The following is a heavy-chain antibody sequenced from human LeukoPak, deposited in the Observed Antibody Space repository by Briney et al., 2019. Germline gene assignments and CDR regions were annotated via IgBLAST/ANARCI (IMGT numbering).Heavy chain of an antibody. CDR2: ISSSGSYI. CDR3: ASYGDYRYYFDY. J-gene: IGHJ4*02. CDR1: GFTFSSYS. D-gene: IGHD4-17*01. Sequence: GGSLRLSCAASGFTFSSYSMNWVRQAPGKGLEWVSSISSSGSYIYYADSVKGRFTISRDNAKNSLYLQMNSLRAEDTAVYYCASYGDYRYYFDYWGQGTLVTVSS. V-gene: IGHV3-21*04.